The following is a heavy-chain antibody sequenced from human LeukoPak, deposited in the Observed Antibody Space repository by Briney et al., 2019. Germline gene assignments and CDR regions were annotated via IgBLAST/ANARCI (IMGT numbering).Heavy chain of an antibody. CDR2: IYHSGST. V-gene: IGHV4-38-2*02. Sequence: SETLSLTCTVSGYSISSGYYWGWIRQPPGKGLEWIGSIYHSGSTYYNPSLKSRVTISVDTSKNQFSLKLSSVTAADTAVYCCANPRVATSPFDYWGQGTLVTVSS. CDR1: GYSISSGYY. J-gene: IGHJ4*02. CDR3: ANPRVATSPFDY. D-gene: IGHD5-12*01.